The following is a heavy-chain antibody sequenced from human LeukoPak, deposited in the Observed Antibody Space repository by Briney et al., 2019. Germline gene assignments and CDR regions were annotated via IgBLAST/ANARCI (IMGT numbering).Heavy chain of an antibody. CDR1: GDSSSSYY. CDR3: ARDSTYYYDSSGFYYNYYGMDV. Sequence: SETLSLTCTVSGDSSSSYYWSWIRQPPGKGPAWIGYIYYSGSTNYNPSLKSRVTISVDTSENQFSLHLSSVTAADTAVYYCARDSTYYYDSSGFYYNYYGMDVWGQGTTVTVSS. CDR2: IYYSGST. V-gene: IGHV4-59*01. D-gene: IGHD3-22*01. J-gene: IGHJ6*02.